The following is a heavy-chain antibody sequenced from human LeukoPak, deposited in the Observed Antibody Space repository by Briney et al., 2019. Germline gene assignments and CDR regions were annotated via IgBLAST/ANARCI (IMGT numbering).Heavy chain of an antibody. CDR1: GFTFDDYG. CDR2: INWNGGST. Sequence: GGSVRLSCAASGFTFDDYGMSWVRQAPGKGLEWVGGINWNGGSTGYADYVKGRFTISRDNAKNSLYLQMNSLRAEDTALYYCARRDIVVVPAAIIGAFDIWGQGTMVTVSS. V-gene: IGHV3-20*04. J-gene: IGHJ3*02. D-gene: IGHD2-2*02. CDR3: ARRDIVVVPAAIIGAFDI.